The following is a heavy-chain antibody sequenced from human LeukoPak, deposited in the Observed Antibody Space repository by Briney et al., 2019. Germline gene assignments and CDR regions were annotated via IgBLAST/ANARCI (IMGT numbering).Heavy chain of an antibody. CDR3: AKDGGQWLGAKFDY. Sequence: GGSLRLSCAASGFTFNNYAMSWVRQAPGKGLEWVSTISGGGDTTYYSVKGRFIISRDNSKNTLFLQLNSLRAEDTAVYYCAKDGGQWLGAKFDYWGQGTLVTVSS. CDR1: GFTFNNYA. J-gene: IGHJ4*02. V-gene: IGHV3-23*01. D-gene: IGHD6-19*01. CDR2: ISGGGDTT.